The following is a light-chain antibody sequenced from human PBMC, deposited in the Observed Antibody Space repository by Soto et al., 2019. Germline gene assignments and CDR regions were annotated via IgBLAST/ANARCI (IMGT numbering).Light chain of an antibody. CDR2: DVN. Sequence: QSALTQPASVSGSLGQSITISCTGTTSDVGGYNYVSWYQQQLGKAPKLLIYDVNKRPSGVPPRFSGSKSANTASLTISGLQAADEADYYCNSYAGGLVLFGGGTKLTVL. CDR1: TSDVGGYNY. CDR3: NSYAGGLVL. J-gene: IGLJ2*01. V-gene: IGLV2-14*03.